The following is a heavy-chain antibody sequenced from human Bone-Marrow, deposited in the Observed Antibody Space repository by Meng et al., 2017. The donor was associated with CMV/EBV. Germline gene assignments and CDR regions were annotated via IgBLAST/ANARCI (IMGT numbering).Heavy chain of an antibody. Sequence: GESLKISCAASGFTFSDYYMNWVRQAPGKGLGWVSSISSSSTIYYADSVKGRFTISRDNAKNSLYLQMNSLRAEDTAVYYCARFGLLVFYDILTGYSYGMDVWGQGTTVTVSS. CDR1: GFTFSDYY. V-gene: IGHV3-69-1*02. CDR3: ARFGLLVFYDILTGYSYGMDV. D-gene: IGHD3-9*01. J-gene: IGHJ6*02. CDR2: ISSSSTI.